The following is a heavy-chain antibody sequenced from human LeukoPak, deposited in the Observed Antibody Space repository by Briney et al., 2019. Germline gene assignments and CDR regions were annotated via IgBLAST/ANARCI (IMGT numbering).Heavy chain of an antibody. CDR2: IYYSGST. J-gene: IGHJ4*02. V-gene: IGHV4-61*01. CDR1: GGSVSSGSYY. CDR3: ARGLITFGGVIVIQGVYFDY. Sequence: SETLSLTCTVSGGSVSSGSYYWSWIRQPPGKGLEWIGDIYYSGSTNYNPSLKSRVTISVDTSKNQFSLKLSSVTAADTAVYYCARGLITFGGVIVIQGVYFDYWGQGTLVTVSS. D-gene: IGHD3-16*02.